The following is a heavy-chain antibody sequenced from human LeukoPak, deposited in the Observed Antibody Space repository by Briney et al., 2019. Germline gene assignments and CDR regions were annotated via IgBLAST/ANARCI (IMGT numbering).Heavy chain of an antibody. J-gene: IGHJ3*02. D-gene: IGHD3-3*01. V-gene: IGHV1-18*01. CDR2: ISAYNGAT. Sequence: ASVKVSCKASGYTFSNYGLSWVRQAPGQGLEWMGWISAYNGATNFAQKLQGRVTMTRDTSTSTVYMELSSLRSEDTAVYYCARGAGSIRFLEWLFRDDAFDIWGQGTMVTVSS. CDR1: GYTFSNYG. CDR3: ARGAGSIRFLEWLFRDDAFDI.